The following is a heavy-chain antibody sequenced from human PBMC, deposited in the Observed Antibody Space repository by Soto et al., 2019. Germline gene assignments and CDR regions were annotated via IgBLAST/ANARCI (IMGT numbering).Heavy chain of an antibody. Sequence: SVKVSCKASGGTFSSYAISWVRQAPGQGLEWMGGISPINGTANYAQKVQGRVTMTTDTSTSTAYMDLRSLRSDDTAVYFCARDSGVVPHSMDVWGQGTTVTVSS. V-gene: IGHV1-69*05. CDR1: GGTFSSYA. CDR3: ARDSGVVPHSMDV. D-gene: IGHD2-21*01. CDR2: ISPINGTA. J-gene: IGHJ6*02.